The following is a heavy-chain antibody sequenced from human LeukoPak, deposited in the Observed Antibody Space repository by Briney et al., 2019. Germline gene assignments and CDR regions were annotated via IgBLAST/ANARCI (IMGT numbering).Heavy chain of an antibody. CDR2: IYHSGST. J-gene: IGHJ3*02. D-gene: IGHD3-3*01. Sequence: SETLSLTCTVSGYSISSGYYWGWIRQPPGKGLEWIGSIYHSGSTYYSPSLKSRVTISVDTSKNQFSLKLSSVTAADTAVYYCARRVVPSDAFDIWGQGTMVTVSS. V-gene: IGHV4-38-2*02. CDR1: GYSISSGYY. CDR3: ARRVVPSDAFDI.